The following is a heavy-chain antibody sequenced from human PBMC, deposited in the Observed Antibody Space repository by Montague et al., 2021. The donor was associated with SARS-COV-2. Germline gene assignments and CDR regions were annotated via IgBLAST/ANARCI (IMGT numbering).Heavy chain of an antibody. J-gene: IGHJ3*02. Sequence: SETLSLTCTVSGYSISTGYYWGWIRQPPGKGLEWIGTIYHSASTYFNPSLKSRVTISVDTSKNQFSLNLSSVTAADTAVYYCAKVAGSHDTFDIWGRGTMVTVFS. CDR3: AKVAGSHDTFDI. V-gene: IGHV4-38-2*02. CDR1: GYSISTGYY. CDR2: IYHSAST. D-gene: IGHD6-19*01.